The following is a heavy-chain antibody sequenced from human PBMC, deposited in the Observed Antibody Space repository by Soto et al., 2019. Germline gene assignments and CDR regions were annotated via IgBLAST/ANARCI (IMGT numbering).Heavy chain of an antibody. CDR2: INPSGGST. Sequence: QVQLVQSGAEVKKPGASVKVSGKASGYTFTSYYMHWVRQAPGQGLEWMGIINPSGGSTSYAQKFQGRVTMTRDTSTSTVYMELSSLRSEDTAVYYCAKMTIDVRFLENWGQGTLVTVSS. CDR3: AKMTIDVRFLEN. V-gene: IGHV1-46*01. D-gene: IGHD3-3*01. J-gene: IGHJ4*02. CDR1: GYTFTSYY.